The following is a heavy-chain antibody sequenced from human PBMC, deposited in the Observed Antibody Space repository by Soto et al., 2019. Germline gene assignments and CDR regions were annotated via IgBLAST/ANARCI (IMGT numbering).Heavy chain of an antibody. V-gene: IGHV3-23*01. J-gene: IGHJ3*02. Sequence: ETLSLTCTVSGGSISSGDYYWSWVRQAPGKGLEWVSAISGSGGSTYYADSVKGRVTISRDNSKNTLYLQMNSLRAEDTAVYFCAKDFEYGYGYDAFDIGGKGTMVTV. CDR3: AKDFEYGYGYDAFDI. D-gene: IGHD5-18*01. CDR1: GGSISSGDYY. CDR2: ISGSGGST.